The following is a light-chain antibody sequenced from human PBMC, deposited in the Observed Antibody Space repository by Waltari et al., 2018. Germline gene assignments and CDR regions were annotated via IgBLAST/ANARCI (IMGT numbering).Light chain of an antibody. V-gene: IGLV3-1*01. Sequence: SYELTQPPSVSVSPGQTASLNCSGDKSGDKYASWYQQKPGQSPVLVIYQDTKRPSGIPERFSGSNSGNTATLTISGTQGMDEADYYCLAWDSSTAWVFGGGTKLTVL. CDR3: LAWDSSTAWV. J-gene: IGLJ3*02. CDR2: QDT. CDR1: KSGDKY.